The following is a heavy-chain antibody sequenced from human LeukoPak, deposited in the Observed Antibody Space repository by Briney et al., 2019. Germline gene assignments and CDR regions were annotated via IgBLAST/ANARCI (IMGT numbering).Heavy chain of an antibody. V-gene: IGHV3-48*03. Sequence: PGGSLRLSCAASGFTFNDYEMNRVREAPGKGLEWSSYISRSGSSIYYADSVQGRFTISRDNAKNSLYLQVNSLRAEDTAVYYCSRSTVTNYFDYWGQGTLVTVSS. CDR1: GFTFNDYE. D-gene: IGHD4-17*01. CDR2: ISRSGSSI. J-gene: IGHJ4*02. CDR3: SRSTVTNYFDY.